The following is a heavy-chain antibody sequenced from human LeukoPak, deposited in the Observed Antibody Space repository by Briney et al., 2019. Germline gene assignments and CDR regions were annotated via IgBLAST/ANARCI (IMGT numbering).Heavy chain of an antibody. CDR2: INHSGST. Sequence: SETLSLTRAVYGGSFSGYYWSWIRQPPGKGLEWIGEINHSGSTNYNPSLKSRVTISVDTSKNQFSLKLSSVTAADTAVYYCARGRGVVVPAAIRGANWFDPWGQGTLVTVSS. CDR1: GGSFSGYY. CDR3: ARGRGVVVPAAIRGANWFDP. D-gene: IGHD2-2*01. V-gene: IGHV4-34*01. J-gene: IGHJ5*02.